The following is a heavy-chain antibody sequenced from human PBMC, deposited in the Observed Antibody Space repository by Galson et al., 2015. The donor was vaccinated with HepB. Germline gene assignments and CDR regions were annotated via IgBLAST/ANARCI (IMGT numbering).Heavy chain of an antibody. V-gene: IGHV1-3*01. CDR1: GYTFTNYA. D-gene: IGHD3-10*01. J-gene: IGHJ4*02. CDR3: ARALTRLGSGSLLGY. Sequence: SVKVSCKASGYTFTNYAMQWVRQAPGQRLDWMGWISAGYGDTRYSQKFQGRVTFTRDTSATTVYMELSSLRSEDTAVYYCARALTRLGSGSLLGYWGQGTLVTVSS. CDR2: ISAGYGDT.